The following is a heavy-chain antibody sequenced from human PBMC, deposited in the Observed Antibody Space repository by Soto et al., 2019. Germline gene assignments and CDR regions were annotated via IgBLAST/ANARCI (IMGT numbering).Heavy chain of an antibody. Sequence: QVQLVQSGAEVKTPGSSLKVSCTVSGSRFSNYVISWVRQAPGHGLECLGRIIPIFNTTQYAQKFQGRVTITADKYTNTASLELSSLRSDDTAVYYCAREGRGKKAGYNGLVSLGYWGQGTLVTVSS. CDR2: IIPIFNTT. J-gene: IGHJ4*02. V-gene: IGHV1-69*06. CDR1: GSRFSNYV. D-gene: IGHD2-2*02. CDR3: AREGRGKKAGYNGLVSLGY.